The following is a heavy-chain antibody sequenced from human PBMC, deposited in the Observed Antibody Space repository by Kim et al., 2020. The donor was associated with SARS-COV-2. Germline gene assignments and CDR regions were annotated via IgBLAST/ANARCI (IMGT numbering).Heavy chain of an antibody. J-gene: IGHJ6*02. CDR3: AKDQDHVDTAMVTYYYYYGMDV. CDR1: GFTFSSYG. V-gene: IGHV3-30*18. Sequence: GGSLRLSCAASGFTFSSYGMHWVRQAPGKGLEWVAVISYDGSNKYYADSVKGRFTISRDNSKNTLYLQMNSLRAEDTAVYYCAKDQDHVDTAMVTYYYYYGMDVWGQGTTVTVSS. CDR2: ISYDGSNK. D-gene: IGHD5-18*01.